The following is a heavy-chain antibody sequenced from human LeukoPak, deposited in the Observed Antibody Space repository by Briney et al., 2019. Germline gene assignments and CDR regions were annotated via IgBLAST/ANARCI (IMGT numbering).Heavy chain of an antibody. J-gene: IGHJ4*02. D-gene: IGHD4-17*01. CDR3: ARDHGDSFDY. CDR2: ICISSSYI. CDR1: GFMLSIYS. V-gene: IGHV3-21*06. Sequence: PRGTPRPSRAASGFMLSIYSMNWVRQAPAKGLEWVSSICISSSYIYYTDPVEGRFTISRDKAKNSLYLEMNSLRAEDTAVYYCARDHGDSFDYWGQGTLVTVSS.